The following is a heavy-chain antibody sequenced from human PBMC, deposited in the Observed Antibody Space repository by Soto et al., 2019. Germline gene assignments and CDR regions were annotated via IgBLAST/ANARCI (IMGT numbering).Heavy chain of an antibody. CDR3: AKEGCGGDCYWYYGMDV. V-gene: IGHV3-30*18. CDR2: IAYDGSKK. D-gene: IGHD2-21*02. Sequence: QVQLVESGGGVVQPGRSLRLSCTASGFTFSSYGMHWVRQAPGKGLEWVAIIAYDGSKKYYADSVRGRFAISRDNSKNTLHLQMNSLRAEDTTVYYCAKEGCGGDCYWYYGMDVWGQGTTVTVSS. J-gene: IGHJ6*02. CDR1: GFTFSSYG.